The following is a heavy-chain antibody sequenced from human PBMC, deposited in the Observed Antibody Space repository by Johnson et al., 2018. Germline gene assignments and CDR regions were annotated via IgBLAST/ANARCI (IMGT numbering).Heavy chain of an antibody. Sequence: VQLVESGGGVVQPGRSLRLSCAASGFTFDDYAMHWVRQAPGKGLEWVSGISWNSGSIGYADSGKGRFTISRDNAKNSLYLQMNRLRAEDTALYYCAKDKGTEYMDVWGKGTTVTVSS. CDR2: ISWNSGSI. V-gene: IGHV3-9*01. CDR1: GFTFDDYA. CDR3: AKDKGTEYMDV. J-gene: IGHJ6*03. D-gene: IGHD1-14*01.